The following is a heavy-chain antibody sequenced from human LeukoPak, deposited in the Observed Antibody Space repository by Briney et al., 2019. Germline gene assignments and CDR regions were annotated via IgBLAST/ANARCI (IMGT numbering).Heavy chain of an antibody. Sequence: GASVKVSCKASGGTFSSYAISWVRQAPGQGLEWMGGIIPIFGTADYAQKFQGRVTITADESTSTAYMELSRLRSDDTAVYYCARDPFGSGSYFGLNYYYNYYMDVWGKGTTVTVSS. CDR1: GGTFSSYA. J-gene: IGHJ6*03. V-gene: IGHV1-69*13. CDR2: IIPIFGTA. CDR3: ARDPFGSGSYFGLNYYYNYYMDV. D-gene: IGHD3-10*01.